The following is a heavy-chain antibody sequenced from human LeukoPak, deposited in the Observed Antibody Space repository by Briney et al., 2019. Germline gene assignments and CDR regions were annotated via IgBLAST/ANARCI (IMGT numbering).Heavy chain of an antibody. CDR1: GFTFSSYG. V-gene: IGHV3-30*02. Sequence: GGSLRLSCAASGFTFSSYGMHWVRQAPGKGLEWVAFIRYDGSNKYYADSVNGRFTISRDNSKNTLYLQMNSLRAEVTAVYYCAKENYCSGGSCYSSSRLRGAFDIWGQGTMVTVSS. CDR3: AKENYCSGGSCYSSSRLRGAFDI. CDR2: IRYDGSNK. D-gene: IGHD2-15*01. J-gene: IGHJ3*02.